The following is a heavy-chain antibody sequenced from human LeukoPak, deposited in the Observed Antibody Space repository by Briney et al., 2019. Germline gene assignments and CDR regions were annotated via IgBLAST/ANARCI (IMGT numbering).Heavy chain of an antibody. CDR3: ARFSSSSWYYFDY. CDR1: GCSFTSYD. D-gene: IGHD6-13*01. J-gene: IGHJ4*02. Sequence: GASVKVSCKASGCSFTSYDINWVRQATGQGLEWMGWMDPNSGNTGYAQKFQGRVTMTRDTSISTAYMELSSLRSEDTAVYYCARFSSSSWYYFDYWGQGTLLTVSS. CDR2: MDPNSGNT. V-gene: IGHV1-8*01.